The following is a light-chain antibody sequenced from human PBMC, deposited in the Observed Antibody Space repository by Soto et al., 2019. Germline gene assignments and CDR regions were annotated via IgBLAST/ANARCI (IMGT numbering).Light chain of an antibody. Sequence: QSVLTQPASGSGFPGQSITISCTGTSSDVGGYNYVCWYQQHPGKAPKLMIYDVNNRPSGVSNRFSGSKSDNTASLTISGLQAEDEADYYCSSYTINAPVFGTGTKVTVL. V-gene: IGLV2-14*01. CDR1: SSDVGGYNY. CDR3: SSYTINAPV. J-gene: IGLJ1*01. CDR2: DVN.